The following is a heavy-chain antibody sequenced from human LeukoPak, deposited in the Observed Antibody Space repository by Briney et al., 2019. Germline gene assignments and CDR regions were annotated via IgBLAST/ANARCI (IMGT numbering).Heavy chain of an antibody. Sequence: SSETLSLTCTVSGGFITSSFYWSWIRQSPGKGLEWIGEIYHSGSTNYNPSLKSRVTISVDKSKNQFSLKLSSVTAADTAVYYCARGMLWFGDPNYAFDIWGQGTMVTVSS. CDR1: GGFITSSFY. CDR2: IYHSGST. D-gene: IGHD3-10*01. CDR3: ARGMLWFGDPNYAFDI. J-gene: IGHJ3*02. V-gene: IGHV4-4*02.